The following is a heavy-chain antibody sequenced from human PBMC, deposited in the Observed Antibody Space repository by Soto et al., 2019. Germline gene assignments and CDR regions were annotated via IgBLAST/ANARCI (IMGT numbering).Heavy chain of an antibody. V-gene: IGHV4-38-2*02. Sequence: SETLSLTCAVSGYSISSGYYWGWIRQPPGKGLEWIGSIYHSGSTYYNPSPKSRVTISVDTSKNQFSLKLSSVTAADTAVYYCARDHGGWLGHYGMDVWGQGTTVTVSS. CDR2: IYHSGST. CDR3: ARDHGGWLGHYGMDV. D-gene: IGHD5-12*01. J-gene: IGHJ6*02. CDR1: GYSISSGYY.